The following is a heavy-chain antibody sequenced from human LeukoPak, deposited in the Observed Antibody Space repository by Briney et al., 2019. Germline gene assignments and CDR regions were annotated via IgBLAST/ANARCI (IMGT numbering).Heavy chain of an antibody. J-gene: IGHJ4*02. CDR2: ISGSGGST. Sequence: PGRSLRLSCAASGFTFDDYAMHWVRQAPGEGLEWVSAISGSGGSTYYADSVKGRFTISRDNSKNTLYLQMNSLRAEDTAVYYCAKVAYDSSGYYYFDYWGQGTLVTVSS. CDR3: AKVAYDSSGYYYFDY. CDR1: GFTFDDYA. D-gene: IGHD3-22*01. V-gene: IGHV3-23*01.